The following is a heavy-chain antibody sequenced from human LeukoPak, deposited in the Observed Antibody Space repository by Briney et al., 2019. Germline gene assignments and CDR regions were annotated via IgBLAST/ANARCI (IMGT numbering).Heavy chain of an antibody. J-gene: IGHJ4*02. CDR2: IIPIFGTA. CDR3: AKDALFLPFGGSYEYYFDY. CDR1: GGTSTSYA. D-gene: IGHD1-26*01. Sequence: PVKASCKASGGTSTSYAISWVRQAPGQGLEWMGGIIPIFGTAKYAQKFQGRVTITADESTGTAYLELSSLRSEDTAVYYCAKDALFLPFGGSYEYYFDYWGQGTLVTVSS. V-gene: IGHV1-69*01.